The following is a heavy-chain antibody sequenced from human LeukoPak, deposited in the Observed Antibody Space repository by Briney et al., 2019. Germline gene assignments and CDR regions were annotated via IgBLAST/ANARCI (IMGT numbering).Heavy chain of an antibody. CDR3: ARLVCTGSGCTSSFDS. Sequence: PGWSLRLSCAASGFTFSSYWMGWVRQAPGKGLDWVANIKNDGSEKYYVDSVKGRFSISRDNAKNSLYLQMNSLSAEDSAVYYCARLVCTGSGCTSSFDSWGQGSLVTVSS. D-gene: IGHD3/OR15-3a*01. J-gene: IGHJ4*02. V-gene: IGHV3-7*04. CDR2: IKNDGSEK. CDR1: GFTFSSYW.